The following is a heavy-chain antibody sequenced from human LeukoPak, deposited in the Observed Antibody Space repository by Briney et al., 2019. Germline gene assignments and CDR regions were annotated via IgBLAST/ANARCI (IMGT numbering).Heavy chain of an antibody. CDR1: GFTFSSYA. Sequence: PGGSLRLSCAASGFTFSSYAMSWVRQAPGKGLEWVSAISGSGGSTYYADSVKGRLTISRDNSKNTLYLQMNSLRAEDTAVYYCAKFLPTHIVVANYYFDYWGQGTLVTVSS. D-gene: IGHD2-21*01. J-gene: IGHJ4*02. CDR3: AKFLPTHIVVANYYFDY. V-gene: IGHV3-23*01. CDR2: ISGSGGST.